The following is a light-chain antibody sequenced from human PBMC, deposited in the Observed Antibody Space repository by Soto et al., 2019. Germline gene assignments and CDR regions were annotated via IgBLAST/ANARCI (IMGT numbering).Light chain of an antibody. CDR1: SSNIGANYA. Sequence: QSVLTQPPSVSGAPGHRVTIPCTGSSSNIGANYAVHWYQQLPGTAPKLLIHNNSNRPSGVPDRFSGSKSGTSASLAITGLQAEDEADYYCQSYDNSLSGSVFGGGTKLTVL. V-gene: IGLV1-40*01. CDR3: QSYDNSLSGSV. CDR2: NNS. J-gene: IGLJ2*01.